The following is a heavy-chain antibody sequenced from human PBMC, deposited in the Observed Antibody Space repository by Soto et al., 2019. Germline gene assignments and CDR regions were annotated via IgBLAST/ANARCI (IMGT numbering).Heavy chain of an antibody. CDR3: AARSGRNYFGMDI. D-gene: IGHD3-10*01. CDR2: TYYTGKT. J-gene: IGHJ6*02. CDR1: GASTSAYY. V-gene: IGHV4-59*12. Sequence: PSETLSLTSTVSGASTSAYYWNWIRQAPGKGPEWIGYTYYTGKTNYSPSLKGRVTISADRSKNQFSLQLTSVTAADTAMYYCAARSGRNYFGMDIWGQGTTVTVSS.